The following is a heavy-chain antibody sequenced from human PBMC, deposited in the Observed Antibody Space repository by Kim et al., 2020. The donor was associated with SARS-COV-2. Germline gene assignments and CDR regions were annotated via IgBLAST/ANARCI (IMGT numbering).Heavy chain of an antibody. Sequence: SETLSLTCTVSGGSISSGGYYWSWIRQHPGKGLEWIGYIYYSGSTYYNPSLKSRVTISVDTSKNQFSLKLSSVTAADTAVYYCARARVPAASYYYYMDVWGKGTTVTVSS. V-gene: IGHV4-31*03. D-gene: IGHD2-2*01. J-gene: IGHJ6*03. CDR2: IYYSGST. CDR3: ARARVPAASYYYYMDV. CDR1: GGSISSGGYY.